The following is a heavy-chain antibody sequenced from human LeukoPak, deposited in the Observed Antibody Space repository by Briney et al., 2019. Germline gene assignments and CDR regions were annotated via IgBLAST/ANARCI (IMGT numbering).Heavy chain of an antibody. D-gene: IGHD4-17*01. CDR1: GLTFSNNA. V-gene: IGHV3-23*01. CDR2: ISGPGGST. J-gene: IGHJ6*03. Sequence: GGSLRLSCAAPGLTFSNNAMKWVRQAPGKGLEWVSTISGPGGSTYYGDSVKGRFTTSRDNSKNTVYLQMNNLRADDTAIYYCAKGDYGYYYYMDVWGKGTTVTVSS. CDR3: AKGDYGYYYYMDV.